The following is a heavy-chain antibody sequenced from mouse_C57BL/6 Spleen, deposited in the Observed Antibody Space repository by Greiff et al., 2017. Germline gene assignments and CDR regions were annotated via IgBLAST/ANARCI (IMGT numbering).Heavy chain of an antibody. Sequence: VQLQQSGAELVKPGASVKLSCTASGFNIKDYYMHWVKQRPEQGLEWIGRIDPEDGEPKYAPKFQGKATVTADTASNTAYLQLSSLTSEETADYYCASSRSYYSKKGDAMDYWGQGTSVTVSS. CDR3: ASSRSYYSKKGDAMDY. D-gene: IGHD2-5*01. J-gene: IGHJ4*01. CDR1: GFNIKDYY. V-gene: IGHV14-2*01. CDR2: IDPEDGEP.